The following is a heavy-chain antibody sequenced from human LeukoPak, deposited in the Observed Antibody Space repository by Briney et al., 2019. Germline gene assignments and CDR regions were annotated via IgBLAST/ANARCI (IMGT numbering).Heavy chain of an antibody. CDR2: IKENAVGSTR. D-gene: IGHD2-2*01. V-gene: IGHV3-15*01. Sequence: GGSLRLSCVASGFTFSKAWMSWAGKAPGRGVEWVGRIKENAVGSTRDYAAPVKGKFTISRDDSRNTIYLEMNSLRAEDTAIYYCTAGLGRTNDDSWGQGTLVTVSS. CDR1: GFTFSKAW. CDR3: TAGLGRTNDDS. J-gene: IGHJ4*02.